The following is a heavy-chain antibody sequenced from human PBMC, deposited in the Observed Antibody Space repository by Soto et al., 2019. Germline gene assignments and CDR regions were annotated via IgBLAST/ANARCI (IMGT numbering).Heavy chain of an antibody. Sequence: PSQTLSLTCAISGDSVSSNSASWNWIRQSPSRGLEWLGRTYYRSKWYNDYAVSVKSRITINPDTSKNQFSLQLNSVTPEDTAVYYCARASDTRRFLEWLLYRYYFDYWGQGTLVTVSS. CDR1: GDSVSSNSAS. J-gene: IGHJ4*02. V-gene: IGHV6-1*01. CDR2: TYYRSKWYN. D-gene: IGHD3-3*01. CDR3: ARASDTRRFLEWLLYRYYFDY.